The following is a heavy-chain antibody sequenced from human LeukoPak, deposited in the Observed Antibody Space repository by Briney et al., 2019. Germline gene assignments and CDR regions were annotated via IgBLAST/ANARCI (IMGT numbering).Heavy chain of an antibody. D-gene: IGHD4-17*01. Sequence: SETLSLTCTVSGGSISSYYWSWIRQPAGKGLEWIGRIYISGSTNYNPSLKGRVTMSVDTSKNQFSLKLSSVTAADTAVYYCARGSRRTSTDYFDYWGQGTRVTVSS. CDR1: GGSISSYY. J-gene: IGHJ4*02. CDR2: IYISGST. V-gene: IGHV4-4*07. CDR3: ARGSRRTSTDYFDY.